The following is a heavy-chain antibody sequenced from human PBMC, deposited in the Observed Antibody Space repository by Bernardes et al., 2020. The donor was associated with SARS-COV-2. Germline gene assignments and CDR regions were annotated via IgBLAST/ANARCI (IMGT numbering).Heavy chain of an antibody. CDR3: TTTELWNDFDY. CDR1: GFTFSSYA. V-gene: IGHV3-23*01. Sequence: GGSLRLSCAASGFTFSSYAMSWVRQAPGKGLEWVSAISGSGGSTYYADSVKGRFTISRDNSKNTLYLQMNSLRAEDTAVYYCTTTELWNDFDYWGQGTQVTVSS. CDR2: ISGSGGST. J-gene: IGHJ4*02. D-gene: IGHD4-17*01.